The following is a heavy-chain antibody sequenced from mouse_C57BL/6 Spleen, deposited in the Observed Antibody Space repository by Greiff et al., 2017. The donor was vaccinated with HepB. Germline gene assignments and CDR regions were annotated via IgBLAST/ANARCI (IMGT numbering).Heavy chain of an antibody. CDR2: IYPGDGDT. Sequence: VQLQQSGAELVKPGASVKISCKASGYAFSSYWMNWVKQRPGKGLEWIGQIYPGDGDTNYNGKFKGKAQLTADKSSSTAYMQHSSLTCEDSAVYFGASQGFTTGVAKDYWGQGTTLTVSS. D-gene: IGHD1-1*01. CDR1: GYAFSSYW. J-gene: IGHJ2*01. CDR3: ASQGFTTGVAKDY. V-gene: IGHV1-80*01.